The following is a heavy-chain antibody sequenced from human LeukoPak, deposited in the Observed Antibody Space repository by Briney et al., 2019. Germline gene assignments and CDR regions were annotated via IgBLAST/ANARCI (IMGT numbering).Heavy chain of an antibody. CDR1: GGSIGSGGYY. CDR2: IYYSGST. CDR3: ARGHGSGYVEDWFDP. J-gene: IGHJ5*02. D-gene: IGHD3-10*01. Sequence: SQTLSLTCTVSGGSIGSGGYYWSWIRQHPGKGLEWIGYIYYSGSTYYNPSLKSRVTISVDTSKNQFSLKLSSVTAADTAVYYCARGHGSGYVEDWFDPWGQGTLVTVSS. V-gene: IGHV4-31*03.